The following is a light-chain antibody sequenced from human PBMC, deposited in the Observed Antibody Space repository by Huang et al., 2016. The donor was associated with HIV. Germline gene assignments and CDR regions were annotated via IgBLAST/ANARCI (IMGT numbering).Light chain of an antibody. CDR2: GTS. CDR3: QLYGSSPPYT. J-gene: IGKJ2*01. V-gene: IGKV3-20*01. CDR1: QSLGSNY. Sequence: EIVLTQSPGTLSLSPGERASLSCRASQSLGSNYIAWYQQEPGQAPRLLIYGTSTRATGTPDRVSGSGSGTDVTLIISRLEPEDFVVYYCQLYGSSPPYTFGQGTKLEIK.